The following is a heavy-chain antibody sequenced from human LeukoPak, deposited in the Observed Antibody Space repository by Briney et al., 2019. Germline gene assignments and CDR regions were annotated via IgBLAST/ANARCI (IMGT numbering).Heavy chain of an antibody. CDR1: GFTFSDYW. V-gene: IGHV3-7*01. CDR2: IKKDGSDK. D-gene: IGHD5-24*01. Sequence: GGSLRLSCAASGFTFSDYWIDWVRQAPGKGLEWVANIKKDGSDKYFLESVKGRFTISRDNAKKSLYLQMNNLRAEDTAVYYCARNTGWQQFDCWGQGTLVTVSS. CDR3: ARNTGWQQFDC. J-gene: IGHJ4*02.